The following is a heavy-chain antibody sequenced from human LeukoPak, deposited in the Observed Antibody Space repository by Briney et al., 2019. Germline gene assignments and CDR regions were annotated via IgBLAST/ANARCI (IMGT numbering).Heavy chain of an antibody. V-gene: IGHV4-59*12. J-gene: IGHJ3*02. Sequence: SETLSLTCTVSGGSISSYYWSWIRQPPGKGLEWIGYIYYSGSTNYNPSLKSRVTISVDTSKNQFSLKLSSVTAADTAVYYCARRYCSGGSCYKGAFDIWGQGTMVTVSS. CDR2: IYYSGST. CDR1: GGSISSYY. D-gene: IGHD2-15*01. CDR3: ARRYCSGGSCYKGAFDI.